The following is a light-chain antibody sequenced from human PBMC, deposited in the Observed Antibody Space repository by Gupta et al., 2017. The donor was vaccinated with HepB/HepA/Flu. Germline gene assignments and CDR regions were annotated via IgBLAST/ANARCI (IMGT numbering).Light chain of an antibody. CDR1: SSDGGGYND. V-gene: IGLV2-14*03. J-gene: IGLJ1*01. CDR2: DVS. Sequence: QSALTPPPSVSGSPGQSITITCTGTSSDGGGYNDVSWYQQHPGKAPKLMIYDVSNRPSGVSNRFSGSKSGNTASLTISGLQAEDEADYYCSSYTSSSTYVFGTGTKVTVL. CDR3: SSYTSSSTYV.